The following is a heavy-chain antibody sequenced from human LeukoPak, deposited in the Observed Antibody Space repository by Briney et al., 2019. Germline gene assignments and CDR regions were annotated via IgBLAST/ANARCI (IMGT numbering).Heavy chain of an antibody. Sequence: PGGSLRRSCAASGFTFSKYWMLWVRQAPGKGLENVSRINTDGTVTTYSDSVKGRFTGSRDNADNTMFLQMNSVRDADTAVYYCATKQWLAPPPDSWGEGTPVTVSS. CDR3: ATKQWLAPPPDS. V-gene: IGHV3-74*01. J-gene: IGHJ4*02. D-gene: IGHD6-19*01. CDR2: INTDGTVT. CDR1: GFTFSKYW.